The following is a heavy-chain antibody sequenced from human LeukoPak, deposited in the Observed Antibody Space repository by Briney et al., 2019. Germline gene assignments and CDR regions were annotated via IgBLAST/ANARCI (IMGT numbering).Heavy chain of an antibody. D-gene: IGHD3-10*01. CDR1: GGSISSSSYY. J-gene: IGHJ5*02. CDR3: ARRGFGEFIIGDWFDP. Sequence: SETLSLTCTVSGGSISSSSYYWSWIRQPPGKGLEWIGYIYYTGSTNYNPSLKSRVTMSVDTSKNQFSLKLSSVTAADTAVYYCARRGFGEFIIGDWFDPWGQGTLVTVSS. CDR2: IYYTGST. V-gene: IGHV4-61*05.